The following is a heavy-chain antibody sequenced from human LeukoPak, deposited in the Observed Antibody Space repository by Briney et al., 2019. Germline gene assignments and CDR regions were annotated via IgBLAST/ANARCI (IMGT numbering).Heavy chain of an antibody. Sequence: SVKVSCKASGGTLSSYAISWVRQAPGQGLEWMGGITPIFGTANYAQKFQGRVTITAEEFTSTAYMELSSLRAGDTALYYCASGDSLVNNYYLDYWGKGTLVTVSS. CDR1: GGTLSSYA. D-gene: IGHD6-6*01. CDR3: ASGDSLVNNYYLDY. J-gene: IGHJ4*02. CDR2: ITPIFGTA. V-gene: IGHV1-69*13.